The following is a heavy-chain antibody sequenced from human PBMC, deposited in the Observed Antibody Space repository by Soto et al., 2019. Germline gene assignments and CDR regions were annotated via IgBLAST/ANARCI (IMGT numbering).Heavy chain of an antibody. V-gene: IGHV1-69*13. CDR3: ARQVRNDGYKTY. CDR1: GYIFSYYA. CDR2: IIPIFGTA. J-gene: IGHJ4*02. Sequence: SVKVSCKASGYIFSYYAIHWVRQAPGQGLEWMGGIIPIFGTANYAQKFQGRVTITADESTSTAYMELSSLRSEDTAVYYCARQVRNDGYKTYWGQGTLVTVSS. D-gene: IGHD5-12*01.